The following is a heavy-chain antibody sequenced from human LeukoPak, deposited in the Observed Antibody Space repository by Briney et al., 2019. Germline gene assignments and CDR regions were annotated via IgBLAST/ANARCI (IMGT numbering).Heavy chain of an antibody. V-gene: IGHV1-46*01. CDR3: ARRAPGKLAADY. J-gene: IGHJ4*02. Sequence: ASVKVSCKASGYTFTSYYIHWVRQAPGQGLEWMGIINPSGGSTSYAQKFQDRITMTTDTSTSTAYMELRSLRSDDTAMYYCARRAPGKLAADYWGQGTLVTVSS. CDR1: GYTFTSYY. D-gene: IGHD1-1*01. CDR2: INPSGGST.